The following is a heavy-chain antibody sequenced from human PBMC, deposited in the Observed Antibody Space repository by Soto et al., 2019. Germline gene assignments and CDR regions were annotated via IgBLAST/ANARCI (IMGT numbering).Heavy chain of an antibody. CDR2: IYYSGST. V-gene: IGHV4-59*06. J-gene: IGHJ3*02. CDR3: AREYCSTARGEVDI. D-gene: IGHD2-2*01. Sequence: SETLSLTCTVSGGSISSYYWSWIRQHPGKGLEWIGYIYYSGSTYYNPSLKSRVTISVDTSKNQFSLKLSSVTAADTAVYYCAREYCSTARGEVDIWGHGTMVTVSS. CDR1: GGSISSYY.